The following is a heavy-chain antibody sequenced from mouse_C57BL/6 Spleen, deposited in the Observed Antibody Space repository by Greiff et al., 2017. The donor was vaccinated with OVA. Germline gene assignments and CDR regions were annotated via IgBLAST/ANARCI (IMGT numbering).Heavy chain of an antibody. V-gene: IGHV1-82*01. CDR3: ARETPFDY. Sequence: VQGVESGPELVKPGASVKISCKASGYAFSSSWMNWVKQRPGKGLEWIGRIYPGDGDTNYNGKFKGKATLTADKSSSPAYMQLSSLTSEDSAVYFCARETPFDYWGQGTTLTVSS. J-gene: IGHJ2*01. CDR2: IYPGDGDT. CDR1: GYAFSSSW.